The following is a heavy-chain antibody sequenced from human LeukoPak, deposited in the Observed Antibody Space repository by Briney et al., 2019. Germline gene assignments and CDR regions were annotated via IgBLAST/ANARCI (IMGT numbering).Heavy chain of an antibody. J-gene: IGHJ4*02. CDR3: ARVGYTAMVYYFDY. CDR1: GFTFDDYA. Sequence: GRSLRLSCAASGFTFDDYAMNWVRQAPGKGLEWVSAISWNSGYIGYAASVKGRFTISRDNAKNSLYLQMNSLRAEDMALYYCARVGYTAMVYYFDYWGQGTLVTVSS. V-gene: IGHV3-9*03. D-gene: IGHD5-18*01. CDR2: ISWNSGYI.